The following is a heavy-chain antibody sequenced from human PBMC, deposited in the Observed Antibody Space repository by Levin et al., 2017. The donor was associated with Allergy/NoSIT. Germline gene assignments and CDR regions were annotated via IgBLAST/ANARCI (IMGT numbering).Heavy chain of an antibody. V-gene: IGHV4-39*01. CDR3: ATKGKAGVIEGFDAFDI. Sequence: SETLSLTCTVSGGSISSSSYYWGWIRQPPGKGLEWIGSIYYSGSTYYNPSLKSRVTISVDTSKNQFSLKLSSVTAADTAVYYCATKGKAGVIEGFDAFDIWGQGTMVTVSS. J-gene: IGHJ3*02. CDR1: GGSISSSSYY. CDR2: IYYSGST. D-gene: IGHD3-16*02.